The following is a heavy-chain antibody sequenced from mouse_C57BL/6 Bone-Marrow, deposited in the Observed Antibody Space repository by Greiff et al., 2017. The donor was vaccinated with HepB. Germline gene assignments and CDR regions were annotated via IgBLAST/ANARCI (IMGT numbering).Heavy chain of an antibody. CDR3: ARRGGNGDFDV. Sequence: EVMLVESGGGLVKPGGSLKLSCESNEYEFPSHDMSWVRKTPEKRLELVAAINSDGGSTYYPDTMERRFIISRDNTKKTLYLQMSSLRSEDTALYYCARRGGNGDFDVWGTGTTVTVSS. CDR2: INSDGGST. D-gene: IGHD2-1*01. CDR1: EYEFPSHD. J-gene: IGHJ1*03. V-gene: IGHV5-2*03.